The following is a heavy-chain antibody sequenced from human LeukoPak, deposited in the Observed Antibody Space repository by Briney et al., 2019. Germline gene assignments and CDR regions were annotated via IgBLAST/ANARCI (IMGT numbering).Heavy chain of an antibody. V-gene: IGHV3-7*05. CDR2: IKPDGSEK. CDR3: TRDASGDTNSGPRMDV. J-gene: IGHJ6*02. Sequence: GGSLRLSCAASAFTFRTYWMSWVRQAPGKGLEWVAMIKPDGSEKYYVDSVKGLFTISRDNAKNSLYLQMTCLRAEDTAVYYCTRDASGDTNSGPRMDVWGQGTTVTVS. D-gene: IGHD1-26*01. CDR1: AFTFRTYW.